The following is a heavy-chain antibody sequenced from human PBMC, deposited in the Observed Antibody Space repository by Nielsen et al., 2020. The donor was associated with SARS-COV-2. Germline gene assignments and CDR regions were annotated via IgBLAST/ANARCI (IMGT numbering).Heavy chain of an antibody. D-gene: IGHD3-10*01. Sequence: GGSLRLSCAASGFTFSSYAMSWVRQAPGKGLEWVSYISSSSSTIYYADSVKGRFTISRDNAKNSLYLQMNSLRDEDTAVYYCARDLYYGSGKTFDYWGQGTLVTVSS. CDR1: GFTFSSYA. CDR2: ISSSSSTI. J-gene: IGHJ4*02. CDR3: ARDLYYGSGKTFDY. V-gene: IGHV3-48*02.